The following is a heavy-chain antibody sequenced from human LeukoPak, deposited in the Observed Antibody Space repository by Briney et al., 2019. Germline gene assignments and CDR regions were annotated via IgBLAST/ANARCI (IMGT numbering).Heavy chain of an antibody. CDR3: ARNDHPTYYYYYYYMDV. D-gene: IGHD2/OR15-2a*01. J-gene: IGHJ6*03. Sequence: PGGSLRLSCAASGFTFSSYWMSWVRQAPGKGLEWVANIKQDGSEKYYVDSVKGRFTISRDNAKNSLYLQINSLRAEDTAVYYCARNDHPTYYYYYYYMDVWGKGTTVTVSS. V-gene: IGHV3-7*01. CDR2: IKQDGSEK. CDR1: GFTFSSYW.